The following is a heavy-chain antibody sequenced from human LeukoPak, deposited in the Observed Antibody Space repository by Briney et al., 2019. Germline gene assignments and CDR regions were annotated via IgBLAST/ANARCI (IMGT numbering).Heavy chain of an antibody. CDR3: ARAPSAKNSSPYFFDY. J-gene: IGHJ4*02. D-gene: IGHD6-6*01. CDR1: GGSVSSGSYY. Sequence: SETLSLTCTVSGGSVSSGSYYWSWIRQPPGKGLEWIGYIYHSGSTNYNPSLKSRVTISVDTSKNQFSLKLSSVTAADTAVYYCARAPSAKNSSPYFFDYWGQGTLVTVSS. CDR2: IYHSGST. V-gene: IGHV4-61*01.